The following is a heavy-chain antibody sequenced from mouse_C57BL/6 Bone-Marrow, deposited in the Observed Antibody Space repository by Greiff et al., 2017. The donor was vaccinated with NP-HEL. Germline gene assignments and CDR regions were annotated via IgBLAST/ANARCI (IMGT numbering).Heavy chain of an antibody. CDR3: ARCLRWYFDV. Sequence: QVQLQQPGAELVMPGASVKLSCKASGYTFTSYWMHWVKQRPGQGLEWIGEIDPSDSYTNYNQKFKGKSTLTVDKSSSTAYMQLSSLTSEDSAVYYCARCLRWYFDVWGTGTTVTVSS. J-gene: IGHJ1*03. CDR1: GYTFTSYW. D-gene: IGHD6-1*01. CDR2: IDPSDSYT. V-gene: IGHV1-69*01.